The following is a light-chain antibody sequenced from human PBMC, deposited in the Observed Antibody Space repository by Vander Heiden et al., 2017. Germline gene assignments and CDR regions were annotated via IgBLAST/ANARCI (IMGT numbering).Light chain of an antibody. J-gene: IGLJ1*01. V-gene: IGLV1-51*01. CDR2: DNH. CDR1: TSNIANNY. CDR3: GTWDSSLSVGV. Sequence: QSVLTQPPSVSAAPAPRVTISCSGSTSNIANNYVSWYQHLPGTAPKLLIYDNHKRPSGIPDRFSASKFGASATLDITGLQTGDEADYYCGTWDSSLSVGVFGTGTKVTVL.